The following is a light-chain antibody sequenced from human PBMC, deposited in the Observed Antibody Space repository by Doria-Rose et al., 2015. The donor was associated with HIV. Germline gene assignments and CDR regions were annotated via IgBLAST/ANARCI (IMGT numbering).Light chain of an antibody. J-gene: IGKJ1*01. CDR2: DGS. CDR3: HQYGTSWT. CDR1: QSFSSTY. Sequence: TQSPGTLSLSPGERATLSCRASQSFSSTYLAWYQQKPGQAPSLLIYDGSTSATGIPDRFSAGGSGTDFTLTSNRLEPEDFALYYCHQYGTSWTFGQGTKVEI. V-gene: IGKV3-20*01.